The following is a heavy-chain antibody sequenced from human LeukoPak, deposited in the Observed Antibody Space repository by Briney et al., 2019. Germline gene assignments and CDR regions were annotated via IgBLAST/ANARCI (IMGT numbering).Heavy chain of an antibody. CDR1: GYSISSSYF. Sequence: PSETLSLTCTVSGYSISSSYFWGWIRQPPGKGLEWIGSIYQSGTTYYNPSLKSRVSISVDTSNNQFSLKLSSVTAADTAVYYCAREHCSGGSCYSIYYYYYMDVWGKGTTVTVSS. D-gene: IGHD2-15*01. CDR2: IYQSGTT. CDR3: AREHCSGGSCYSIYYYYYMDV. J-gene: IGHJ6*03. V-gene: IGHV4-38-2*02.